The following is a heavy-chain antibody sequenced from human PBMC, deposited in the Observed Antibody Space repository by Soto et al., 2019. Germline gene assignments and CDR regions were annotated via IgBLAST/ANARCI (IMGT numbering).Heavy chain of an antibody. Sequence: PGGSLRLSCAASGFTFSSYGMHWVRQAPGTGLEWEAVISYDGSNKYYADSVKGRFTISRDNSKNTLYLQMNSGRAEDTAVYYCAKDPSYYYDSSCYFRGGEIGYFDYWGQGTLVTVSS. J-gene: IGHJ4*02. V-gene: IGHV3-30*18. CDR3: AKDPSYYYDSSCYFRGGEIGYFDY. D-gene: IGHD3-22*01. CDR1: GFTFSSYG. CDR2: ISYDGSNK.